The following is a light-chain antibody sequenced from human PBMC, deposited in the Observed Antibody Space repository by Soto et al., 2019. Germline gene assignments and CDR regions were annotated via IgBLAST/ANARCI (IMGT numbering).Light chain of an antibody. Sequence: DIQMTQSPSSLSASVGDRVTITCRASQSISSYLNWYQQKPGKAPKLLIYAASSLQSGVPSRFSGSGSGTDSTLTISSLQPEDFANYYRQHRYSTPPFGQGTKLEIK. CDR2: AAS. V-gene: IGKV1-39*01. CDR1: QSISSY. CDR3: QHRYSTPP. J-gene: IGKJ2*01.